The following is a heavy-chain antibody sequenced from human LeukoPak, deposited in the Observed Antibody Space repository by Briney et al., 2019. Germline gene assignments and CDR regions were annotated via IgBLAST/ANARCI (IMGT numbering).Heavy chain of an antibody. V-gene: IGHV4-4*07. D-gene: IGHD3/OR15-3a*01. CDR3: ARDFGQAGRNWFDP. CDR2: IFTSGET. J-gene: IGHJ5*02. Sequence: SETLSLTCPVSGDSISNHYWSWLRQPAGKGLEWIGRIFTSGETNYNPSLKGRVTISVDTSKNQLSLDLRSVTAADTAVYYCARDFGQAGRNWFDPWGQGTLVTVSS. CDR1: GDSISNHY.